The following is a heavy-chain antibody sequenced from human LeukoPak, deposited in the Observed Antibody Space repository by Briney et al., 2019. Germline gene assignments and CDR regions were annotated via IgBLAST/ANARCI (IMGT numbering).Heavy chain of an antibody. D-gene: IGHD3-22*01. V-gene: IGHV3-21*04. CDR2: IRSSANYI. J-gene: IGHJ5*02. CDR3: ARRSFNYDSSGYFWFDP. Sequence: GGSLRLSCAASGFTFSSYSMNWVRQAPGKGLEWVSSIRSSANYINYADSVKGRFTISRDNAKNSLYLQMNSLRAEDTAVYYCARRSFNYDSSGYFWFDPWGQGTLVTVSS. CDR1: GFTFSSYS.